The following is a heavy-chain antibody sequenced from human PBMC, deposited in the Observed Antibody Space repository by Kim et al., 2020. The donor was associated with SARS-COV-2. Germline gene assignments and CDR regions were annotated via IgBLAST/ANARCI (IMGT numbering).Heavy chain of an antibody. CDR1: GFTFSSYA. Sequence: GGSLRLSCAASGFTFSSYAMSWVRQAPGKGLEWVSAISGLNYSIYYADSVKGRFTISRDNSKNTLYLQMNSLRAEDTAVYYCAKGVDSTGYYNWFDPWGQGALVTVPS. D-gene: IGHD3-22*01. CDR3: AKGVDSTGYYNWFDP. V-gene: IGHV3-23*01. CDR2: ISGLNYSI. J-gene: IGHJ5*02.